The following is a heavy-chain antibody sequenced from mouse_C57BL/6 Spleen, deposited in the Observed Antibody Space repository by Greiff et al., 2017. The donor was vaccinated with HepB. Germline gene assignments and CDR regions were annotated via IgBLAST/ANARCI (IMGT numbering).Heavy chain of an antibody. CDR1: GFSFNTYA. CDR3: VRHNSNFLYYYAMDY. Sequence: EVMLVESGGGLVQPKGSLKLSCAASGFSFNTYAMNWVRQAPGKGLEWVARIRSKSNNYATYYADSVKDRFTISRDDSESMLYLQMNNLKTEDTAMYYCVRHNSNFLYYYAMDYWGQGTSVTVSS. V-gene: IGHV10-1*01. CDR2: IRSKSNNYAT. D-gene: IGHD2-5*01. J-gene: IGHJ4*01.